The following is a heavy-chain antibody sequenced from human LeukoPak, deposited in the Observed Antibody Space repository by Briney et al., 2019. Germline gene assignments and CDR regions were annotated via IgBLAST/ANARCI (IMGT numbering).Heavy chain of an antibody. V-gene: IGHV3-53*01. CDR1: GFTVSSNY. D-gene: IGHD1-26*01. J-gene: IGHJ4*02. CDR3: ARDAPRRGADFDY. CDR2: IYSGGST. Sequence: GGSLRLSCAASGFTVSSNYMSWVRQAPGKGLEWVSVIYSGGSTYYADSVKGRFTISRNNFKNTLYLQMNSLRAEDTAVYYCARDAPRRGADFDYWGQGTLVTVSS.